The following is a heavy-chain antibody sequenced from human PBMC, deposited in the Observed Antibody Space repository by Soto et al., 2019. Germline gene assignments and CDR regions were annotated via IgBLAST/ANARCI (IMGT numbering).Heavy chain of an antibody. CDR3: ARDQWLVLRYYYGMYX. D-gene: IGHD6-19*01. CDR1: GGSISSGGHY. Sequence: SETLSVTCAVSGGSISSGGHYWSWIRQHPGKGLEFMGDISYSGNTYYNPSLKSRVTISVDTSKNQLSLKLSYVTAADTAVYYCARDQWLVLRYYYGMYXWGQGTTFTVS. CDR2: ISYSGNT. J-gene: IGHJ6*02. V-gene: IGHV4-31*11.